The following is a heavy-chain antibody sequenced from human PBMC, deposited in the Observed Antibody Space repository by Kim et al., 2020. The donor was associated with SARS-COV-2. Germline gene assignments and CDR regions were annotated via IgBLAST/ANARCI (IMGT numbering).Heavy chain of an antibody. D-gene: IGHD1-26*01. CDR2: ISGSGGST. CDR1: GFTFSSYA. J-gene: IGHJ6*02. Sequence: GGSLRLSCAASGFTFSSYAMSWVRQAPGKGLEWVSAISGSGGSTYYADSVKGRFTISRDNSKNTLYLQMNSLRAEDTAVYYCAKVTSFQPMRGGMDVWGQGTTVTVSS. V-gene: IGHV3-23*01. CDR3: AKVTSFQPMRGGMDV.